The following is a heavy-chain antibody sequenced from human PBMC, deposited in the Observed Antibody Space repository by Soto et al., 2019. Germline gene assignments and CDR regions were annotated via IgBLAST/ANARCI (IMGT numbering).Heavy chain of an antibody. J-gene: IGHJ6*02. D-gene: IGHD6-6*01. V-gene: IGHV1-3*01. CDR1: GYTFTSYA. CDR2: INAGNGNT. Sequence: GSSVKVSFKASGYTFTSYAMHWVRQAPGQRLEWMGWINAGNGNTKYSQKFQGRVTITRDTSASTADMELRSLRSEDTAVYYCASGLPGSSGIYYYYGMDVWGQGTTVTVSS. CDR3: ASGLPGSSGIYYYYGMDV.